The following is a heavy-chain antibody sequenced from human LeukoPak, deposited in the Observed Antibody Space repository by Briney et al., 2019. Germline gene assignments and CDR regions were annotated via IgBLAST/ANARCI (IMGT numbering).Heavy chain of an antibody. CDR1: GYSLSSNG. CDR2: ISDYSGNT. D-gene: IGHD4-4*01. Sequence: ASVKVSCKASGYSLSSNGISWARQAPGQGLEWMGWISDYSGNTKYAQNFQDRVTLTTDRSTNTAYMELRSLRSDDTAVFYCAREGATDYYFDPWGQGTLVTVSS. V-gene: IGHV1-18*01. J-gene: IGHJ4*02. CDR3: AREGATDYYFDP.